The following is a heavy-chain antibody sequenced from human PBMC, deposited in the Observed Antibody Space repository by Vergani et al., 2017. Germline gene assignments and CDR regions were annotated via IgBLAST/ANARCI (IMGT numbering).Heavy chain of an antibody. D-gene: IGHD7-27*01. CDR2: ISGSGGST. J-gene: IGHJ5*02. CDR3: ARELPGELGIGGWFDP. CDR1: GFTFSSYA. V-gene: IGHV3-23*01. Sequence: EVQLLESGGGLVQPGGSLRLSCAASGFTFSSYAMSWVRQAPGKGLEWVSAISGSGGSTYYADSVKGRFTISRDNSKNTLYLQMNSLRAEDTAVYYCARELPGELGIGGWFDPWGQGTLVTVSS.